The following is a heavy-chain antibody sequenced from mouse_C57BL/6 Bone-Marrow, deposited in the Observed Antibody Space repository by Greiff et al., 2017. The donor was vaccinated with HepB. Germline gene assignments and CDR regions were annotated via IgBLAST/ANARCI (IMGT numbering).Heavy chain of an antibody. CDR3: TREGGELRLPAWFAY. J-gene: IGHJ3*01. D-gene: IGHD3-2*02. Sequence: QVQLQQSGAELVRPGASVTLSCKASGYTFTDYEMHWVKQTPVHGLEWIGAIDPETGGTAYNQKFKGKAILTADKSSSTAYMELRSLTSEDSAVYYCTREGGELRLPAWFAYWGQGTLVTVSA. V-gene: IGHV1-15*01. CDR1: GYTFTDYE. CDR2: IDPETGGT.